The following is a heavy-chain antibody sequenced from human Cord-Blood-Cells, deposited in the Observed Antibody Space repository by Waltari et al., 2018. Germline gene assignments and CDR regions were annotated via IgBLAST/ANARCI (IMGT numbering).Heavy chain of an antibody. V-gene: IGHV3-9*01. CDR1: GFTFADYA. CDR3: AKDHFDY. J-gene: IGHJ4*02. CDR2: ISWNSGSI. Sequence: EVQLVESGGGLVQPGRSLRLSCDASGFTFADYAMHWVRQAPGKGLEWVSGISWNSGSIGYADSVKGRFTISRDNAKNSLYLQMNSLRAEDTALYYCAKDHFDYWGQGTLVTVSS.